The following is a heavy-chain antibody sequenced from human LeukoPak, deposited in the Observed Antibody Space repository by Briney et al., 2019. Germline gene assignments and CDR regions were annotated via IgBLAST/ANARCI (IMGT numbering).Heavy chain of an antibody. CDR2: INSDWSST. CDR1: GFTFSSYC. Sequence: PGGSLRLSCAASGFTFSSYCMHWVRQAPGKGLVWVSRINSDWSSTRYADSVKRRFTISRHNAKNTLYLQMNSLRAEDTAVYYCARDSPLGYCSGGSCSDAFDIWGQGTMVTVSS. CDR3: ARDSPLGYCSGGSCSDAFDI. J-gene: IGHJ3*02. D-gene: IGHD2-15*01. V-gene: IGHV3-74*01.